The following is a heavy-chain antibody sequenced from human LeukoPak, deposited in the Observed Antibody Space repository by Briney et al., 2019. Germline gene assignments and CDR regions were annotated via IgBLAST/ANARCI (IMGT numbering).Heavy chain of an antibody. CDR1: GFTVSSNY. V-gene: IGHV3-53*01. J-gene: IGHJ4*02. Sequence: GGSLRLSCAASGFTVSSNYMSWVRQAPGKGLEWVSVIYTGGSTYYADSVKGRFTISRDNSKNTLYLQINSLRAEDTAVYYCARGGAIYGSGCYYFETLYYFDYWGQGTLVTVSS. CDR3: ARGGAIYGSGCYYFETLYYFDY. D-gene: IGHD3-10*01. CDR2: IYTGGST.